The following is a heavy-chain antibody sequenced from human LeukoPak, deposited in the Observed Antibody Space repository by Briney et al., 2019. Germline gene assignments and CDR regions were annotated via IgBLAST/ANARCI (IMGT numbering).Heavy chain of an antibody. CDR3: ARGDLEWLFFDY. D-gene: IGHD3-3*01. J-gene: IGHJ4*02. CDR2: IYYSGST. CDR1: SGSISSYY. V-gene: IGHV4-59*01. Sequence: PSETLSLTCTVSSGSISSYYWSWIRQPPGKGLEWIGYIYYSGSTNYNPSLKSRVTISVDTSKNQFSLKLSSVTAADTAVYYCARGDLEWLFFDYWGQGTLVTVSS.